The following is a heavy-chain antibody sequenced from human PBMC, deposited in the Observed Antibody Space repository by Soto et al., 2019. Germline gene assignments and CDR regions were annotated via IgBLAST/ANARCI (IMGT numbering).Heavy chain of an antibody. CDR3: ARDPAMIVVVMGGYFDY. CDR2: IWYDGSNK. D-gene: IGHD3-22*01. CDR1: GFTFSSYG. J-gene: IGHJ4*02. V-gene: IGHV3-33*01. Sequence: GGSLRLSCAASGFTFSSYGMHWVRQAPGKGLEWVAVIWYDGSNKYYADSVKGRFTISRDNSKNTLYLQMNSLRAEDTAVYYCARDPAMIVVVMGGYFDYWGQGTLVTVPQ.